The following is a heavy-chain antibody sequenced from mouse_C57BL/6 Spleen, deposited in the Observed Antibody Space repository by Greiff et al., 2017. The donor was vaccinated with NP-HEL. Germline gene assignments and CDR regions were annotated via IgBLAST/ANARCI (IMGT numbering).Heavy chain of an antibody. V-gene: IGHV3-6*01. D-gene: IGHD1-1*01. CDR3: AREGYGSFYFDY. Sequence: DVKLQESGPGLVKPSQSLSLTCSVTGYSITSGYYWNWIRQFPGNKLEWMGYISYDGSNNYNPSLKNRISITRDTSKNQFFLKLNSVTTEDTATYYCAREGYGSFYFDYWGQGTTLTVSS. CDR1: GYSITSGYY. CDR2: ISYDGSN. J-gene: IGHJ2*01.